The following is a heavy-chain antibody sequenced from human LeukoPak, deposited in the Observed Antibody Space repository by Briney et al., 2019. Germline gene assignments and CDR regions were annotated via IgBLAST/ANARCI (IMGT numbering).Heavy chain of an antibody. D-gene: IGHD1-26*01. J-gene: IGHJ4*02. Sequence: CAASGFTFSSYEMNWVRQAPGRGREWRSYISSSGSTIYYADSVKGGFTISRDNAKNSLYLQMNSLRAVDTALYYCARASGSYNPFDYWGQGTLVTVSS. V-gene: IGHV3-48*03. CDR3: ARASGSYNPFDY. CDR1: GFTFSSYE. CDR2: ISSSGSTI.